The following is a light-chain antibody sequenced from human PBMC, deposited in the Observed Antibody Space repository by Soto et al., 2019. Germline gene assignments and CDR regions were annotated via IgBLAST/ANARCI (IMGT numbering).Light chain of an antibody. V-gene: IGKV3-20*01. CDR1: QSVSSSY. Sequence: EIVLTQSPGTLSLSPGERATLSCRASQSVSSSYLVWYQQKPGQAPRLLMYAASSRATGIPDRFSGSGSGTDFTLTISRLQPEDFAVYYCQQYGSSPYTFGQGTKLEIK. CDR2: AAS. J-gene: IGKJ2*01. CDR3: QQYGSSPYT.